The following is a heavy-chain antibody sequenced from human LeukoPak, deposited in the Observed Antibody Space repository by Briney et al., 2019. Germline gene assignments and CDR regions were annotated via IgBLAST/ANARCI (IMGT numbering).Heavy chain of an antibody. D-gene: IGHD6-19*01. J-gene: IGHJ4*02. CDR2: ISWNSGSI. V-gene: IGHV3-9*01. CDR3: AKAPPYSSGWYFDY. Sequence: GGSLRLSCAASGFTFSSYSMNWVRQAPGKGLEWVSGISWNSGSIGYADSVKGRFTISRDNAKNSLYLQMNSLRAEDTALYYCAKAPPYSSGWYFDYWGQGTLVTVSS. CDR1: GFTFSSYS.